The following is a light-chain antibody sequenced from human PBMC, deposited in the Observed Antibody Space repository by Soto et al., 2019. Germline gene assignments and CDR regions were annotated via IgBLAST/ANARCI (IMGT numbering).Light chain of an antibody. J-gene: IGLJ1*01. CDR1: SSDIGGFGL. V-gene: IGLV2-23*01. CDR2: EGG. Sequence: QSVLAQPASVSGSPGQSITISCTGSSSDIGGFGLVSWYRHHPGEAPKLIIFEGGKRPSGVSSRFSGSKSGNTASLTISGLQAEDEADYYCCAYAGGDHLFVFGGGTKVTVL. CDR3: CAYAGGDHLFV.